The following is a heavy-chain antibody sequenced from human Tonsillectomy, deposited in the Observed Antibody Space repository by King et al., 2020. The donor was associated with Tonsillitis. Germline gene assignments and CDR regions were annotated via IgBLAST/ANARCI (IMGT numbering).Heavy chain of an antibody. CDR2: INPSGGRT. CDR1: GYTLTSHY. J-gene: IGHJ4*02. Sequence: VQLVESGAEVKKPGASVAVSCKASGYTLTSHYIHWVRQAPGQGLEWRAIINPSGGRTTYAQKFQGRVTVTRDTSTSTVQMELGSLRSDDTAVYFCARGWITGDFDFWGQGTLVTVSS. CDR3: ARGWITGDFDF. V-gene: IGHV1-46*01. D-gene: IGHD3-16*01.